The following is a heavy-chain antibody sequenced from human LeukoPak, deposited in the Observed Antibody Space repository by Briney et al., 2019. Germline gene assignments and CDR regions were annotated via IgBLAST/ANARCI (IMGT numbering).Heavy chain of an antibody. CDR1: GGSISSSTYY. Sequence: PSETLSLTCNVSGGSISSSTYYWGWIRQPPGKGLEWIGNIYYSGSTYYNPSLKSRVTISVDTSKNQFSLKLSSVTAADTAVYYCARGQGRSYGYYYYYYMDVWGKGTTVTVSS. CDR2: IYYSGST. V-gene: IGHV4-39*07. D-gene: IGHD5-18*01. CDR3: ARGQGRSYGYYYYYYMDV. J-gene: IGHJ6*03.